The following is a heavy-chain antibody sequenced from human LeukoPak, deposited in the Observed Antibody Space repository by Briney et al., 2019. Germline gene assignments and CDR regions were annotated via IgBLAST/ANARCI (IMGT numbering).Heavy chain of an antibody. CDR1: GYSLGSGFY. J-gene: IGHJ4*02. D-gene: IGHD1-26*01. CDR3: ATGRYSGSVDY. V-gene: IGHV4-38-2*01. CDR2: MYHTGTI. Sequence: SETLSLTCDVSGYSLGSGFYCGWVRQPPGKGLEWIGNMYHTGTIYYNPSLRSRLTISEDTSKSHFSLTVDSVTAADTAVYYCATGRYSGSVDYWGQGILVTVSS.